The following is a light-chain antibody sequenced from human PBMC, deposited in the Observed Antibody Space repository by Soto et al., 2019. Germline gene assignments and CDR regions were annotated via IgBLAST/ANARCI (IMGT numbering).Light chain of an antibody. Sequence: EILLAQSPATLSLSPGERATLSCKASQDVSIFLAWYQQKPGQAPRLLIHDASNRATGVPARFSGSGSGRDFTRTITRLEPEEFAVYDCQQRSTWLYTFGQGTKLEV. CDR2: DAS. CDR1: QDVSIF. CDR3: QQRSTWLYT. J-gene: IGKJ2*01. V-gene: IGKV3-11*02.